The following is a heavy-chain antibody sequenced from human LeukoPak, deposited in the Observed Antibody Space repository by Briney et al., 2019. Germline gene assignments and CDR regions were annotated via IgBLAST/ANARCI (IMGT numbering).Heavy chain of an antibody. V-gene: IGHV3-30*02. CDR3: ARHPPSRATGTTSAN. J-gene: IGHJ4*02. CDR1: GFTFSSYG. Sequence: GGSLRLSCAASGFTFSSYGMHWVRQAPGKGLEWVAFIRYDGSNKYYADSVKGRFTISRDNSKNTLYLQMNSLRAEDTAVYYCARHPPSRATGTTSANWGQGTLVTVSS. CDR2: IRYDGSNK. D-gene: IGHD1-7*01.